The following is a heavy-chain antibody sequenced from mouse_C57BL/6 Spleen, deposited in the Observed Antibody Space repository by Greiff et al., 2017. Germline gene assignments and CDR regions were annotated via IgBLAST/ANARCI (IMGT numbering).Heavy chain of an antibody. D-gene: IGHD1-1*01. CDR3: ARRDYYCTAMDY. Sequence: VQLQQPGAELVKPGASVKLSCKASGYTFTSYWMHWVKQRPGQGLEWIGMIHPNSGSTNYNEKFKSKDTLTVDKSSSTAYMQLSSLTSEDSAFYCCARRDYYCTAMDYWGQGTSVTVSS. CDR1: GYTFTSYW. J-gene: IGHJ4*01. CDR2: IHPNSGST. V-gene: IGHV1-64*01.